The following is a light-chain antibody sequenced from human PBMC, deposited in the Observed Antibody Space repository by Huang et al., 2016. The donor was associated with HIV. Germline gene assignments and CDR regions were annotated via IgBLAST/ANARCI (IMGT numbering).Light chain of an antibody. V-gene: IGKV3-15*01. CDR1: QSVSSN. CDR2: GAS. CDR3: QQYDNGPIA. J-gene: IGKJ5*01. Sequence: EIVMTQSPATLSVSPGERAPLSCRASQSVSSNLAWYQQKHGQAPRLLIYGASTRVTGVPARFSGSGSGTEFTLTISSLQSEDFAVYYCQQYDNGPIAFGQGTRLEI.